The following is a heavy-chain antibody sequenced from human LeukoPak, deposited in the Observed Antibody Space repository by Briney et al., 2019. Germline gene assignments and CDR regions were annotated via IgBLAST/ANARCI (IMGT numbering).Heavy chain of an antibody. Sequence: GGSLRLSCAASGFTFSSYAMSWVRQAPGKGLEWVAAISYTGGSTYYADSVEGRFTISRDNSKNTLYLQMSSLRAAHAAVYYCAKDRQTTGWHILDHWGQGTLVTVSS. CDR2: ISYTGGST. D-gene: IGHD6-19*01. J-gene: IGHJ4*02. CDR3: AKDRQTTGWHILDH. V-gene: IGHV3-23*01. CDR1: GFTFSSYA.